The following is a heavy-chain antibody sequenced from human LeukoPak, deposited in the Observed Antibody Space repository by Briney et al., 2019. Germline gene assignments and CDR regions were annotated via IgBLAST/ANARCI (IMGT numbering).Heavy chain of an antibody. Sequence: GGSLRLSCAASGFTLNNYWMHWVRQAPGKGLVWVSRIKSDGSITEYADSVKGRFTISRDNAKNTLYLQMNSLRAEDTAVYYCAKDQGPYYYGSGSYYNALWDDYWGQGTLVTVFS. J-gene: IGHJ4*02. CDR2: IKSDGSIT. D-gene: IGHD3-10*01. V-gene: IGHV3-74*03. CDR1: GFTLNNYW. CDR3: AKDQGPYYYGSGSYYNALWDDY.